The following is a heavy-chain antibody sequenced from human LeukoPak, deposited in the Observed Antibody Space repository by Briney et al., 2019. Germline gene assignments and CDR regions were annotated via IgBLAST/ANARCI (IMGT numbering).Heavy chain of an antibody. Sequence: ASVKASCKPSGGTFSGQAVSWVRQAPGQGLEWMGRIIPIFGSTDYSQKFQGRVTITTDEPATIVYMELSSLRSDDTAVYYCARGVRSHFYDYSGLYYYYLDLWGKGTTVTVSS. CDR2: IIPIFGST. CDR1: GGTFSGQA. D-gene: IGHD3-16*01. CDR3: ARGVRSHFYDYSGLYYYYLDL. V-gene: IGHV1-69*05. J-gene: IGHJ6*03.